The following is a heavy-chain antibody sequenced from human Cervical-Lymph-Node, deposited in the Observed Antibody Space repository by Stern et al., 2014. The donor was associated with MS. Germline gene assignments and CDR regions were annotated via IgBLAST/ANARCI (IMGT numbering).Heavy chain of an antibody. CDR1: GYTFTSYY. Sequence: VQLVESGAGVKKPGASMKVSCTASGYTFTSYYIYLVRTAPGQGHEWMGLVSTESGVTNHAQKYQDRGIMTRNASAATAYMELSRLRSDDTAVYDGARDSAAYSLFGPGYWGQGTLVTVSS. CDR2: VSTESGVT. V-gene: IGHV1-2*02. CDR3: ARDSAAYSLFGPGY. J-gene: IGHJ4*02. D-gene: IGHD3-3*01.